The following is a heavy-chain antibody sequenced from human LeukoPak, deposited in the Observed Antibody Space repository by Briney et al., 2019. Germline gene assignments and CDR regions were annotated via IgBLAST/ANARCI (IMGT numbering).Heavy chain of an antibody. J-gene: IGHJ5*02. CDR2: INPSGGST. D-gene: IGHD6-13*01. V-gene: IGHV1-46*01. CDR1: GYAFTSYY. CDR3: ARDPGSSSRYGWFDA. Sequence: ASVKVSCKASGYAFTSYYMHWVRQAPGQGLEWMGMINPSGGSTSYAQKFQGRVTMTRDTSTSTAYMELSSLRSEDTAVYYCARDPGSSSRYGWFDAWGQGTLVTVSS.